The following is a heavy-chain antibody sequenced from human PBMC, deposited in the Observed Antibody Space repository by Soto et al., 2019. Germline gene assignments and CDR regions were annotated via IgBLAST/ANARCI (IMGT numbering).Heavy chain of an antibody. V-gene: IGHV4-4*02. CDR1: GDSLSGTYW. CDR2: ISYSGTT. J-gene: IGHJ4*02. CDR3: GRHIVVPGTRGFDF. Sequence: QVQLQESGPGLVKPSETLSLTCAVSGDSLSGTYWWSWVRQAPGGGLQWIGEISYSGTTHYALSLMSRATISMDKSRSEFSLTLISVPAVDSGSYFCGRHIVVPGTRGFDFWGQGILVTVSS. D-gene: IGHD6-19*01.